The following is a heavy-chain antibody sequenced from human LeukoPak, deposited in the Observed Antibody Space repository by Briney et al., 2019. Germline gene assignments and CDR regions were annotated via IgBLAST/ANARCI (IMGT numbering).Heavy chain of an antibody. CDR2: ISAYNGNT. D-gene: IGHD3-9*01. V-gene: IGHV1-18*01. CDR1: GYTFTSYG. J-gene: IGHJ3*02. Sequence: ASVKVSCKASGYTFTSYGISWVRQAPGQGLEWMGWISAYNGNTNYAQKLQGRVTMTTDTSTSTAYMELRSLRSDDTAVYYCARAPYDILTGYRHGDAFDIWGQGTMVTVSS. CDR3: ARAPYDILTGYRHGDAFDI.